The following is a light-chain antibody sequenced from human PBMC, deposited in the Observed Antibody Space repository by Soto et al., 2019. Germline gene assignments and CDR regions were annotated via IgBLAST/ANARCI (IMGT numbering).Light chain of an antibody. J-gene: IGKJ3*01. CDR3: QQYRPYLLT. Sequence: DIQMTQSPTSLSASVGDRVTITCQASQDITNHLNWYQQKPGKAPKLLIYEASNLETGVPSRFKGGGSGTDFTLTISSLQPEDFASYYCQQYRPYLLTFGPGTKVH. CDR1: QDITNH. V-gene: IGKV1-33*01. CDR2: EAS.